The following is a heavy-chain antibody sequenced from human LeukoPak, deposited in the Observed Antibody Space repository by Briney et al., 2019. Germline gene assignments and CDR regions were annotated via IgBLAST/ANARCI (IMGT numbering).Heavy chain of an antibody. V-gene: IGHV3-13*01. D-gene: IGHD5-12*01. J-gene: IGHJ4*02. CDR1: GFTFSSYD. CDR3: ARASGYENFDY. Sequence: GGSLRLSCAASGFTFSSYDMHWVRQATGKGPEWVSAIGTAGDTYYPGSVKGRFTISRENAKNSLYLQMNSLRAGDTAVYYCARASGYENFDYWGQGTLVTVSS. CDR2: IGTAGDT.